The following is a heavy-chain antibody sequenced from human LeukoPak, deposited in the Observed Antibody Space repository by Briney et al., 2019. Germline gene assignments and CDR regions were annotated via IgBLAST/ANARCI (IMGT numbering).Heavy chain of an antibody. D-gene: IGHD6-19*01. CDR3: STLAGTTNYFDY. J-gene: IGHJ4*02. CDR2: ISYDGSNK. CDR1: GFTFSSYG. Sequence: GGSLRLSCAASGFTFSSYGVHWVRQAPGKGLEWVAVISYDGSNKYYADSVKGRFTISRDNSKNTLYLQMNSLRAEDTAVYYCSTLAGTTNYFDYWGQGTLVTVSS. V-gene: IGHV3-30*03.